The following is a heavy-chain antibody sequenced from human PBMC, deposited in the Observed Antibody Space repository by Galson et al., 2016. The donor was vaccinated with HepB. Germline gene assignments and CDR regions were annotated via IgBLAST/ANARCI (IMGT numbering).Heavy chain of an antibody. Sequence: SLRLSCAASGFSFSSHWMTWVRQAPGKGLEWVANIKQDGSEKYYVDSLKGRFTISRDNAKNSLGLQMSSLRAEDTAIYYCARYSESCHGWDYWGQGTLVTVSS. V-gene: IGHV3-7*01. D-gene: IGHD1-26*01. CDR2: IKQDGSEK. CDR1: GFSFSSHW. J-gene: IGHJ4*02. CDR3: ARYSESCHGWDY.